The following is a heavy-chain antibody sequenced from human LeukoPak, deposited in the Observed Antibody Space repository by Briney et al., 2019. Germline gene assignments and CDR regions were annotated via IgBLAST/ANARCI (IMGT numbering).Heavy chain of an antibody. D-gene: IGHD1-14*01. CDR2: IYYSGST. CDR3: VRRNPHFDL. V-gene: IGHV4-39*01. CDR1: GGSISSSSYY. J-gene: IGHJ2*01. Sequence: KPSETLSLTCSVSGGSISSSSYYWGWIRQPPGRGLEWIGSIYYSGSTSYNPSLKSRVTISVDTSKNQFSLKLSSVTAADTAVYYCVRRNPHFDLWGRGTLVTVST.